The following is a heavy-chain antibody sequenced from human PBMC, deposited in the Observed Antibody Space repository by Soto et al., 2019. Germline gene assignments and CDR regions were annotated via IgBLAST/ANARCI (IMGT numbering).Heavy chain of an antibody. V-gene: IGHV3-33*01. J-gene: IGHJ5*02. CDR1: GFIFSSYG. CDR3: ASSIS. Sequence: PGGSLRRSCEASGFIFSSYGMHWVRQAPGKGLEWVAVIWYDGSYKNYVDSVKGRFTITRDNSKNTLYLQMNSLRAEDTAVYYCASSISWGQGTLVTVSS. CDR2: IWYDGSYK.